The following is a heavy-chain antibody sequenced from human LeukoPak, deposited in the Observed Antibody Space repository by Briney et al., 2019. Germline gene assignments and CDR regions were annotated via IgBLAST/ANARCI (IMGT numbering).Heavy chain of an antibody. J-gene: IGHJ6*03. Sequence: ASVKVSGKASGYTFTSYAMNWVRQAPGQGLEWMGWINTNTGNPTYAQGFTGRFVFSLDTSVSTAYLQISSLKAEDTAVYYCARAGETTPNPNRHTSYYYYYYMDVWGKGTTVTVSS. CDR1: GYTFTSYA. CDR3: ARAGETTPNPNRHTSYYYYYYMDV. CDR2: INTNTGNP. D-gene: IGHD1-1*01. V-gene: IGHV7-4-1*02.